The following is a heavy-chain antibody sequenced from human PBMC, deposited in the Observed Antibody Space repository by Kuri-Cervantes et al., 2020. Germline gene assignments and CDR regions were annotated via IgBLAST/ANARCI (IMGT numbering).Heavy chain of an antibody. D-gene: IGHD1-7*01. CDR2: ISYDGSNK. J-gene: IGHJ6*02. CDR1: GFTFSSYA. Sequence: GGSLRLSCAASGFTFSSYAMHWVRQAPGKGLGWVAVISYDGSNKYYADSVKGRFTISRDNSKNTLYLQMNSLRAEDTAVYYCARDGHNWNYDQWGTTFYYYGMDVWGQGTTVTVSS. V-gene: IGHV3-30-3*01. CDR3: ARDGHNWNYDQWGTTFYYYGMDV.